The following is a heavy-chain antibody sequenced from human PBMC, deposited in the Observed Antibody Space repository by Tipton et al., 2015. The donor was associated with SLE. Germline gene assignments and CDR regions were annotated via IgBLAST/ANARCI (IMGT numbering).Heavy chain of an antibody. Sequence: TLSLTCAVYGGSFSGYYWSWIRQSPGKGLEWIGDINHSGSTNYNPSLKSRVTISVDTSKNQFSLRLSSVTAADTAVYYCARVRNYFDLWGRGTLVTVSS. CDR1: GGSFSGYY. CDR2: INHSGST. V-gene: IGHV4-34*01. J-gene: IGHJ2*01. D-gene: IGHD2/OR15-2a*01. CDR3: ARVRNYFDL.